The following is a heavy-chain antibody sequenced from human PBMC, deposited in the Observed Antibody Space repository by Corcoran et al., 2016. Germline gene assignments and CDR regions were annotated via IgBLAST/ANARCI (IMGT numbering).Heavy chain of an antibody. Sequence: QVQLVQSGAEVKKPGASVKVSCKASGYTFTSYYMHWVRQAPGQGLEWMGIINPSGGSTSYAQKFQGRVTMTRDTSTSTVYMELRSLRSDDTAVYDCARGGKQWLGGYWGQGTLVTVSS. CDR1: GYTFTSYY. CDR3: ARGGKQWLGGY. V-gene: IGHV1-46*01. CDR2: INPSGGST. J-gene: IGHJ4*02. D-gene: IGHD6-19*01.